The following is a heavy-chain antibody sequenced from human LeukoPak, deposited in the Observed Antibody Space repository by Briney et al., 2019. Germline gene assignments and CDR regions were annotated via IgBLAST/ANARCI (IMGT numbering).Heavy chain of an antibody. V-gene: IGHV3-43*01. D-gene: IGHD3-10*01. CDR1: GFTFDYYT. Sequence: GGSLRLSCAAPGFTFDYYTMHWVRQAPGKGLEWVSFISWNGGSTYYADSVKGRFTISRDNNKNSLYLQMNSLRTGDTALYYCAKDAFSSPGGSGSYLAYWGQGTLVTVSS. CDR3: AKDAFSSPGGSGSYLAY. J-gene: IGHJ4*02. CDR2: ISWNGGST.